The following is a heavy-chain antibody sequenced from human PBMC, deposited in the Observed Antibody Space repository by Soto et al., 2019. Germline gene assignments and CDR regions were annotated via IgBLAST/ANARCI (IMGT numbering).Heavy chain of an antibody. CDR3: ARGLARSGDYSAGAFDI. D-gene: IGHD4-17*01. CDR2: INPNSGIT. CDR1: GGTFSSYA. J-gene: IGHJ3*02. Sequence: ASVKVSCKASGGTFSSYAITWVRQAPGQGLEWMGRINPNSGITNYAQKFQDRVTMTRNNSTSTAYMELSSLRSEDTAVYYCARGLARSGDYSAGAFDIWGQGTMVTVSS. V-gene: IGHV1-8*02.